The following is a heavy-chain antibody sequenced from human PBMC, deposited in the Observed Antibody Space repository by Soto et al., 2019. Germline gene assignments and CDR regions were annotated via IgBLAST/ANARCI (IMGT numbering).Heavy chain of an antibody. J-gene: IGHJ4*02. CDR2: IYYSGST. CDR3: ARDKYSSGWYYFDS. V-gene: IGHV4-59*01. CDR1: GGSISSYY. Sequence: SETLSLTCTVSGGSISSYYWSWIRQPPGKGLEWIGYIYYSGSTNYNPSLKSRVTISVDTSKNQFSLKLSSVTAADTAVYYCARDKYSSGWYYFDSWGQGTLVTVSS. D-gene: IGHD6-19*01.